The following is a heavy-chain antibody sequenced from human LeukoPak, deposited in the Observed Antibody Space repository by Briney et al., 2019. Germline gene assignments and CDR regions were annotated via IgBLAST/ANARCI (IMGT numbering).Heavy chain of an antibody. V-gene: IGHV4-38-2*02. D-gene: IGHD4-17*01. Sequence: PSETLSLTCAVSGGSISSGYYWGWIRQPPGKGLEWIGSIYHSGSTYYNPSLKSRVTISVDTSKNQFSLKLSSVTAADTAVYYCAREAPPGATVTMTHYFGYWGQGTLVTVSS. CDR1: GGSISSGYY. CDR2: IYHSGST. J-gene: IGHJ4*02. CDR3: AREAPPGATVTMTHYFGY.